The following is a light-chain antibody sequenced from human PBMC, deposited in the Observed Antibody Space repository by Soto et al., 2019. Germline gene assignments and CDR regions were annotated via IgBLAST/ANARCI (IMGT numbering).Light chain of an antibody. V-gene: IGKV1-33*01. J-gene: IGKJ4*01. CDR2: DAS. Sequence: DIQMTQSPSSLSASVGDRVTIACQASHNIYNYLNWYHQKPGKAPKLLIFDASNLERGVPSRFSGSGSRTHFSLSINHLHPEDVGTYFCQHYDNLPLTFGGGTKVEI. CDR3: QHYDNLPLT. CDR1: HNIYNY.